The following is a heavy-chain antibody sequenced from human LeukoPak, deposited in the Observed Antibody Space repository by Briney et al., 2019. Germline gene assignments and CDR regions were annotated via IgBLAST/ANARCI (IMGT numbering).Heavy chain of an antibody. CDR1: GFTFSSYS. CDR3: ASETESYYFDY. Sequence: KTGGSLRLSCAASGFTFSSYSVNWVRQAPGKGLEWVSSISSSSSYIYYADSVKGRFTISRDNAKNSLYLQMNSLRAKDTAVYYCASETESYYFDYWGQGTLVTVSS. V-gene: IGHV3-21*01. J-gene: IGHJ4*02. CDR2: ISSSSSYI. D-gene: IGHD1-26*01.